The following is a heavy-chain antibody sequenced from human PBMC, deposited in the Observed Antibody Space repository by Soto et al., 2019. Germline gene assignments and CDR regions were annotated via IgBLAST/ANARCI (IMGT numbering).Heavy chain of an antibody. CDR3: ARAAGGFGETNYYYYGMDV. Sequence: SVKVSCKASGGTFTSYAISWVRQAPGQGLEWMGGIIPIFGTANYAQKFQGRVTITADESTSTAYMELSSLRSEDTAVYYCARAAGGFGETNYYYYGMDVWGQGTTVTVSS. D-gene: IGHD3-10*01. CDR2: IIPIFGTA. J-gene: IGHJ6*02. V-gene: IGHV1-69*13. CDR1: GGTFTSYA.